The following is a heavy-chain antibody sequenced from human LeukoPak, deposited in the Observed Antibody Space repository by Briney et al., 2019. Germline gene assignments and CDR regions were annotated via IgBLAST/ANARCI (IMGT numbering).Heavy chain of an antibody. V-gene: IGHV3-21*01. D-gene: IGHD3-22*01. CDR2: ISSSSSYI. CDR1: GFTFSSYS. Sequence: GGSLRLSCAASGFTFSSYSMNWVRQAPGKGLKWVSSISSSSSYIYYAVSVKGRFTISRDNAKNSLYLQMNSLRAEDTAVYYCARKSGYYYDSSGLYWGQGTLVTVSS. CDR3: ARKSGYYYDSSGLY. J-gene: IGHJ4*02.